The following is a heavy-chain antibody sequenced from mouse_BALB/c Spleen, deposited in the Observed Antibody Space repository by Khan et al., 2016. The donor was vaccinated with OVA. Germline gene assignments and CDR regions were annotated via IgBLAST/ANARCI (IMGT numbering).Heavy chain of an antibody. CDR2: IRGKVNNHGT. D-gene: IGHD2-1*01. J-gene: IGHJ4*01. CDR3: TSMVNALYYSSFDY. CDR1: GFTFSDAW. Sequence: EVKLEESGGGLVQPGGSMKLSCAASGFTFSDAWMDWVRQSPEKGLEWVAEIRGKVNNHGTYYAESVKGRFTISRDDSKSSVYLQMNSLRAEDTGISYCTSMVNALYYSSFDYWGQGSSFTVSS. V-gene: IGHV6-6*01.